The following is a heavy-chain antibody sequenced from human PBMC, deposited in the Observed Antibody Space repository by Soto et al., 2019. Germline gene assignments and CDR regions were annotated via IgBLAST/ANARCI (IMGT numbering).Heavy chain of an antibody. V-gene: IGHV4-39*01. D-gene: IGHD6-19*01. J-gene: IGHJ6*03. CDR1: GGSISSSSYY. Sequence: SQTLSLTCTVSGGSISSSSYYWGWIRQPPGKGLEWIGSIYYSGSTYYNPSLKSRVTISVDTSKNQFSLKLSSVTAADTAVYYCARLPDSSGWSSFEWYYYYMDVWGKGTTVTVSS. CDR3: ARLPDSSGWSSFEWYYYYMDV. CDR2: IYYSGST.